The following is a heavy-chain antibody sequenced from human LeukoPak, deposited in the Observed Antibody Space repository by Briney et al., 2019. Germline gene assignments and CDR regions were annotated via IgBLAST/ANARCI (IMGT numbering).Heavy chain of an antibody. CDR3: ARGLQNTPMVTLHYFDY. CDR2: IDHSGST. V-gene: IGHV4-34*01. CDR1: GGAFSGYY. Sequence: SETLSLTCAVYGGAFSGYYWSWIRQPPGKGLEWIGEIDHSGSTNYNPSLRSRVTISVDTSKNQFSLKLSSVPAADTAVYYCARGLQNTPMVTLHYFDYWGQGTPVTVYS. D-gene: IGHD5-18*01. J-gene: IGHJ4*02.